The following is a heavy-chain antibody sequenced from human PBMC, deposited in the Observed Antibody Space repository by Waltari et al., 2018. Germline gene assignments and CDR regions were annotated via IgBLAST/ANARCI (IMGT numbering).Heavy chain of an antibody. J-gene: IGHJ4*02. Sequence: QVQLQQWGAGLLKPSETLSLTCAVYGGSFSGYYWSWIRQPPGKGLEWSGATNHSGSTNYDPSLKSRVTISVDTSKNQFSLKLSSVTAADTAVYYCARRRAAAGKYYFDYWGQGTLVTVSS. CDR3: ARRRAAAGKYYFDY. CDR2: TNHSGST. V-gene: IGHV4-34*01. D-gene: IGHD6-25*01. CDR1: GGSFSGYY.